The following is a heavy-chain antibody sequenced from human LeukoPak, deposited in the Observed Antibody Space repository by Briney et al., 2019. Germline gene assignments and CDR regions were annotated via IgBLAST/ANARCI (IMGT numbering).Heavy chain of an antibody. CDR2: IYYSGST. Sequence: SETLSLTCTVSGGSISSSSYYWGWIRQPPGKGLEWIGSIYYSGSTYYNPSLKSRVTISLDTSKKQCSLKLSSVTAADTAVYYCARENLERYYFDSWSQGTLVTVSS. CDR3: ARENLERYYFDS. CDR1: GGSISSSSYY. D-gene: IGHD1-1*01. V-gene: IGHV4-39*07. J-gene: IGHJ4*02.